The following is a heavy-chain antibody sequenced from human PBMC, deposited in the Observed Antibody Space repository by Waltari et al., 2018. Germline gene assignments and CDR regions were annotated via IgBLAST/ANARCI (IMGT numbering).Heavy chain of an antibody. V-gene: IGHV5-51*03. CDR3: ARRPRTADFDY. CDR2: IYPRDSDT. CDR1: AYSFTNC. J-gene: IGHJ4*02. D-gene: IGHD1-1*01. Sequence: EVQLVQSGAEVKKPGASLKISCKGSAYSFTNCIGWVRQMPGKGLEWMGLIYPRDSDTRYSPSFQGQVTISADKSINTAYLQWSSLKASDTAMYYCARRPRTADFDYWGQGTLVTVSS.